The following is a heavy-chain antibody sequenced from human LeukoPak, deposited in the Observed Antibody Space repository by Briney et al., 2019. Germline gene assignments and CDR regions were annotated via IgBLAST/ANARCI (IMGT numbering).Heavy chain of an antibody. CDR3: ARTAYIGYGMDV. D-gene: IGHD4-11*01. Sequence: ASVKVSCKASGGTFSSYAISWVRQAPGQGLEWMGGIIPISGTANYAQKFQGRVTITADESTSTAYMELSSLRSDDTAVYYCARTAYIGYGMDVWGQGTTVTVSS. V-gene: IGHV1-69*13. CDR2: IIPISGTA. CDR1: GGTFSSYA. J-gene: IGHJ6*02.